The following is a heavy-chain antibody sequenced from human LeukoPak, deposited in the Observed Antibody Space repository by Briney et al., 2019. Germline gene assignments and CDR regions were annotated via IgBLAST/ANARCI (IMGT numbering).Heavy chain of an antibody. CDR2: IKSKTDGGTT. CDR1: GFTFTNAW. Sequence: GGSLRLSCAASGFTFTNAWMSWVRQAPGKGLEWVGRIKSKTDGGTTDYAAPVKGRFTISRDDSKNTLFLQMNSLKTEDTAVYYCTTEGGGNVFDYWGQGTLVTVSS. CDR3: TTEGGGNVFDY. V-gene: IGHV3-15*01. D-gene: IGHD4-23*01. J-gene: IGHJ4*02.